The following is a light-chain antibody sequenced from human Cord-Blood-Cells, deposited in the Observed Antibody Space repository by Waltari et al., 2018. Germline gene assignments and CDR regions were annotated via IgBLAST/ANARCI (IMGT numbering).Light chain of an antibody. CDR1: QSVSSN. CDR3: QQYNNWPPLT. CDR2: VAS. J-gene: IGKJ4*01. V-gene: IGKV3-15*01. Sequence: EIVMTQSPATLSVSPGERATLSSRASQSVSSNLAWYPQKPGQAPRLLIYVASTRATGNPARFSGSGSGTAFTLTISSLQSEDFAVYYCQQYNNWPPLTFGGGTKVEIK.